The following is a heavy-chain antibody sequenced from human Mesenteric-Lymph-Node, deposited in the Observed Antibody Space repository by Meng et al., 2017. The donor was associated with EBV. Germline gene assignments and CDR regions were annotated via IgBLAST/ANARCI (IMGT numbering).Heavy chain of an antibody. CDR1: GGSISSSNL. Sequence: AAVRESGPGLAKPAGTLSLTCAVCGGSISSSNLWSWVRQPPGKGLEWIGEIFHSGSTNYHPSLRSRVTISVDKSKNQFSLKLSSVTAADTAVYYCAKITNSGGFNYFDYWGQGTLVTVSS. CDR2: IFHSGST. CDR3: AKITNSGGFNYFDY. D-gene: IGHD2-15*01. J-gene: IGHJ4*02. V-gene: IGHV4-4*02.